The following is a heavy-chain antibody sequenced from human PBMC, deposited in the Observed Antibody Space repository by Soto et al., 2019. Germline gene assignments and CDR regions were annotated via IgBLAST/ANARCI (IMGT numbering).Heavy chain of an antibody. D-gene: IGHD4-17*01. J-gene: IGHJ1*01. CDR3: ATTLQTTVTTIEYFQH. V-gene: IGHV1-18*01. CDR2: ISAYNGNT. Sequence: QVPLVQSGAEVKKPGASVKVSCKASGYTFTSYGISWVRQAPGQGLEWMGWISAYNGNTNYAQKLQGRVTMTTDTSTSTAYMELRSLRSDDTAVYYCATTLQTTVTTIEYFQHWGQGTLVTVSS. CDR1: GYTFTSYG.